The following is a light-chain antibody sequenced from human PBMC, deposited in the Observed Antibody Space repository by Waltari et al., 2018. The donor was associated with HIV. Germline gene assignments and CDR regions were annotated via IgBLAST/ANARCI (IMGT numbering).Light chain of an antibody. CDR2: DAN. Sequence: QSALTQPASVSGSLGQSITISCIGTSSDIGSYHYVSWYQHHPDKAPKLVIYDANARPSGVPFRFSGSKSGNTASLTISGLQAEDEADYYCSSYTSTSTLLFGGGTKVTVL. CDR3: SSYTSTSTLL. CDR1: SSDIGSYHY. J-gene: IGLJ3*02. V-gene: IGLV2-14*01.